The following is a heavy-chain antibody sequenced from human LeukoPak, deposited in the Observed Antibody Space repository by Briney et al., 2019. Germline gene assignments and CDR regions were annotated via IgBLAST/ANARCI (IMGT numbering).Heavy chain of an antibody. Sequence: SETLSLTCAVSGGSISSSNWWSWVRQPPGKGLEWIGEIYHSGSTNYNPSLKSRVTISVDKSKNQFSLKLSSVTAADTAVYFCTRAIAAAIPGYYFDYWGQGSLVTVSS. CDR2: IYHSGST. CDR3: TRAIAAAIPGYYFDY. V-gene: IGHV4-4*02. J-gene: IGHJ4*02. D-gene: IGHD6-25*01. CDR1: GGSISSSNW.